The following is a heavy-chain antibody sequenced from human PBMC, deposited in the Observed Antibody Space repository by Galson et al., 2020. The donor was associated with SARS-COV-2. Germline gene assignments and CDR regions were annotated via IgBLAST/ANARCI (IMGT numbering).Heavy chain of an antibody. CDR1: GFTFSRYA. J-gene: IGHJ3*01. V-gene: IGHV3-23*01. CDR2: ISGSGGST. D-gene: IGHD3-22*01. Sequence: GESLKISCAASGFTFSRYALSWVRQAPGKGLEWVSGISGSGGSTYYADSVKGRFTISRDNSKNTLYVQVNSLRAEDTAVYYCVKDRAYYDISGYDAFDVWGQGTVGTVSS. CDR3: VKDRAYYDISGYDAFDV.